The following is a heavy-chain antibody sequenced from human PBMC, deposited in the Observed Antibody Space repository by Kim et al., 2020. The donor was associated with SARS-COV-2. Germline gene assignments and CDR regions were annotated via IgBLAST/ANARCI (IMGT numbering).Heavy chain of an antibody. V-gene: IGHV3-33*01. CDR2: IYYDGSDK. CDR1: GFTLTYYG. J-gene: IGHJ4*02. Sequence: GGSLRLSCAASGFTLTYYGMHWVRQAPGKGLEWVAGIYYDGSDKYYADSVTGRVTISRDSSQNTLYQQMNSLRAEDTAVYYGARASTDASIYLYNFDNWGQGTLVTVSS. D-gene: IGHD2-21*01. CDR3: ARASTDASIYLYNFDN.